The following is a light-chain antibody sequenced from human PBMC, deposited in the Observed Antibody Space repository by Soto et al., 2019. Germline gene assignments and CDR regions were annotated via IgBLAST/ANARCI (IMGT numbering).Light chain of an antibody. CDR1: QSVSSY. J-gene: IGKJ3*01. CDR3: QQRSKG. V-gene: IGKV3-11*01. CDR2: DAS. Sequence: EIVLTQSPATLYLSPGERATLSCRASQSVSSYLAWYQQKPGQAPRLLIYDASNRATGIPARFSGSGSGTDFTLTISSLEPEDFAVYYCQQRSKGFGPGTKVDIK.